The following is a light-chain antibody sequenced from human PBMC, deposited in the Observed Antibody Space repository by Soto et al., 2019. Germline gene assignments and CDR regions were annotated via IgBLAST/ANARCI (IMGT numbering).Light chain of an antibody. CDR3: QSYDSILSARYV. J-gene: IGLJ1*01. Sequence: QPVLTQPPSVSGAPGQRVTISCTGSSSNIGAGYDVHWYQQRPGTAPTLLIFGNINRPSGVPDRFSGSKSGTSASLAITGLQAEDEGDYYCQSYDSILSARYVFGTGTKVTVL. CDR2: GNI. CDR1: SSNIGAGYD. V-gene: IGLV1-40*01.